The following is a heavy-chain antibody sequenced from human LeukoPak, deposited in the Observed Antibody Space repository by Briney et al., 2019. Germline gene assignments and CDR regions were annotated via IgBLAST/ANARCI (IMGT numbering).Heavy chain of an antibody. V-gene: IGHV4-31*03. Sequence: PSQTLSLTCTVSGGSISSGGYYWSWIRQHPGKGLEWIGYIYYSGSTYYNPSLKSRVTISVDTSKNQFSLKLSSVTAADTAVYYCARQTILTGGFDPWGQGTLVTVSS. CDR1: GGSISSGGYY. CDR2: IYYSGST. D-gene: IGHD3-9*01. CDR3: ARQTILTGGFDP. J-gene: IGHJ5*02.